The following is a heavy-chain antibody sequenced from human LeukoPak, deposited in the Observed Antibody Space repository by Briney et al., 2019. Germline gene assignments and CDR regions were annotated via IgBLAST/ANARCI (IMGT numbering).Heavy chain of an antibody. J-gene: IGHJ6*04. CDR3: AKGGTYYYYGMDV. CDR1: GGSISNYY. V-gene: IGHV4-59*01. CDR2: IFYTGNT. Sequence: SETLSLTCTVSGGSISNYYWSWIRQPPGKGVEWVGYIFYTGNTNYNPSLNSRVTISVDTSKNQFSLRLSSVTAADTAVYYCAKGGTYYYYGMDVWGKGTTVTVSS. D-gene: IGHD3-16*01.